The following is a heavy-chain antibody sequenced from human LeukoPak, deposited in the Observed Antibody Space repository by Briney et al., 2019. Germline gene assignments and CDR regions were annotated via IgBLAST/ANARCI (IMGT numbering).Heavy chain of an antibody. CDR3: ARSPRCGGDCYSYRNYYYYGMDV. CDR1: RLTVSINY. D-gene: IGHD2-21*02. Sequence: PGRSQRLFRAASRLTVSINYMSWVTHPPGKGLEWGTVNYSGGSPYYADSVKGRFTISRDNSKNTLYLQMNSLRAEDTAVYYCARSPRCGGDCYSYRNYYYYGMDVWGQGTTVTVSS. CDR2: NYSGGSP. J-gene: IGHJ6*02. V-gene: IGHV3-66*01.